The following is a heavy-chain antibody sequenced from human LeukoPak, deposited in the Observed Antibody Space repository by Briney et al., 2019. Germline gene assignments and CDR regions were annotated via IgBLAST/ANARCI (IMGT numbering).Heavy chain of an antibody. V-gene: IGHV3-48*03. CDR3: AREDKDAFDI. CDR1: GFIFSNYE. D-gene: IGHD2-15*01. CDR2: IGTSGRTV. Sequence: QPGGSLRLSCAASGFIFSNYEMNWVRQAPGKGLEWVSYIGTSGRTVYYADSVTGRFTFSRDNAKNSLFLQMNSLRAEDTAVYYCAREDKDAFDIWGQGTMVTVSS. J-gene: IGHJ3*02.